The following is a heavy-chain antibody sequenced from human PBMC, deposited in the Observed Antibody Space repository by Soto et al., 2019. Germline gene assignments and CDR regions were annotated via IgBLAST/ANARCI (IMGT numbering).Heavy chain of an antibody. J-gene: IGHJ4*02. D-gene: IGHD5-12*01. V-gene: IGHV3-21*01. CDR2: ISSSGTYI. Sequence: GGSLTLSCAASGFTFSSYSMNWVRQAPGKGLEWVASISSSGTYIYYADSLKGRFTISRPNAKHPICMPINCMRAEDTAVYDCATWGRFSDGYNFADFWGQGTLVTVSS. CDR3: ATWGRFSDGYNFADF. CDR1: GFTFSSYS.